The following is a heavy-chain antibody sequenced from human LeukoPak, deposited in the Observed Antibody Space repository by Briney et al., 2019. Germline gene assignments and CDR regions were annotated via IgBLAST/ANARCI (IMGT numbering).Heavy chain of an antibody. CDR2: ISGSGGST. D-gene: IGHD6-19*01. CDR3: ARVVKYSNGWFDY. V-gene: IGHV3-23*01. CDR1: GFTFSSYA. J-gene: IGHJ4*02. Sequence: GGSLRLSCAASGFTFSSYAMSWVRQAPGKGLEWVSAISGSGGSTYYADSVKGRFTISRDNSKNTLYLQMNSLRAEDTAVYYCARVVKYSNGWFDYWGQGTLVTVSS.